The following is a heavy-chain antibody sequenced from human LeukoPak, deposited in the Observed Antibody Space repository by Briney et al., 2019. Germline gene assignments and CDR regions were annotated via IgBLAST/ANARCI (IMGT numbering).Heavy chain of an antibody. CDR1: GGTFSSYT. CDR3: ARSGLIRGVSYYYYYYYMDV. Sequence: SVKVSCKASGGTFSSYTISWVRQAPGQGLEWMGGIIPNFGTPNYAQKFQGRVTITADESTSTAYMELSSLRSEDTAVYYCARSGLIRGVSYYYYYYYMDVWGKGTTVTISS. D-gene: IGHD3-10*01. V-gene: IGHV1-69*13. J-gene: IGHJ6*03. CDR2: IIPNFGTP.